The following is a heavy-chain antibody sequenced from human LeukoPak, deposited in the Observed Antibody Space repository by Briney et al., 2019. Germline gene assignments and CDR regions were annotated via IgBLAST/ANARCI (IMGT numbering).Heavy chain of an antibody. J-gene: IGHJ5*02. Sequence: GGSLRLSCAASGFTFNTYSINWVRQAPGKGLEWVANIKQDGSERFYVDSVKGRFTISRDNAKNTLYLQMNGLRAEDTAVYYCVRGYISPNWFDPWGQGTLVTVSS. CDR3: VRGYISPNWFDP. CDR2: IKQDGSER. CDR1: GFTFNTYS. V-gene: IGHV3-7*05. D-gene: IGHD2-2*02.